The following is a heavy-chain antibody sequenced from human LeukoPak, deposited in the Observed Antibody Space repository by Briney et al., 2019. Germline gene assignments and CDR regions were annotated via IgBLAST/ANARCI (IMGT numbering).Heavy chain of an antibody. V-gene: IGHV3-23*01. J-gene: IGHJ4*02. Sequence: GGSLRLSCAASGFTFSSYAMGWVRQAPGKGLEWVSAISGSGGSTYFAGSVKGRFTISRDNAKNTLYLQMNSLRAEDTAVYYCAKRSSGDDYWGQGTLVTVSS. CDR3: AKRSSGDDY. D-gene: IGHD6-19*01. CDR2: ISGSGGST. CDR1: GFTFSSYA.